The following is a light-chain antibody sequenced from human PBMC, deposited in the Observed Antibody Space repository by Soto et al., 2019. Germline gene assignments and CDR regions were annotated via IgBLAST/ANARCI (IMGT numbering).Light chain of an antibody. CDR2: EVS. Sequence: QSVLTQPASVSGSPGQSITISCTGTNSDVGGYNYVSWYQQHPGKAPELMIYEVSHRPSGVSNRFSGSKSDNTASLTISGLQAEHEADYYCSSYTSTSTIYVLGTGTKVTVL. J-gene: IGLJ1*01. CDR3: SSYTSTSTIYV. CDR1: NSDVGGYNY. V-gene: IGLV2-14*01.